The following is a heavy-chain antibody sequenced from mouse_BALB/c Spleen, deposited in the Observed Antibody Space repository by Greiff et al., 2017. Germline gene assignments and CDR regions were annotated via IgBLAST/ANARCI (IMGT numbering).Heavy chain of an antibody. CDR3: ARAPSTVVARGYAMDD. CDR2: ISSGSSTI. CDR1: GFTFSSFG. Sequence: EVKLVESGGGLVQPGGSRKLSCAASGFTFSSFGMHWVRQAPEKGLEWVAYISSGSSTIYYADTVKGRFTSSRDNPKNTLFLQMTSLRSEDTAVYYCARAPSTVVARGYAMDDWGQGTSVTVSS. D-gene: IGHD1-1*01. V-gene: IGHV5-17*02. J-gene: IGHJ4*01.